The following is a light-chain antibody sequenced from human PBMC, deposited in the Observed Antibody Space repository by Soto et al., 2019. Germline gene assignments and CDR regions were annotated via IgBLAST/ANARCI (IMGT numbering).Light chain of an antibody. J-gene: IGKJ1*01. Sequence: DIQMTQSPPTLSASVGDRGTITCRASQSIRHYLAWYQQMPGKAPKLLIYGASTLQSGVPSRFSGSGSGTEFTLTISSLQPDDFGTYFCQHHNSYSQTFGQGTNVDIK. CDR1: QSIRHY. CDR2: GAS. CDR3: QHHNSYSQT. V-gene: IGKV1-5*01.